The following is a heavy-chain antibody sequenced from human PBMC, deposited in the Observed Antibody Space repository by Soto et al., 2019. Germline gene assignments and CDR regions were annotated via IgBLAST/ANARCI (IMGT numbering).Heavy chain of an antibody. J-gene: IGHJ4*02. CDR1: GFPFSSYS. CDR2: ISSSSSSV. V-gene: IGHV3-48*02. CDR3: ARDSPFSSALYEGFDS. Sequence: EVQLLESGGGLVQPGGSLRLSCAASGFPFSSYSMVWVRQAPGKGLEWVSYISSSSSSVYYADSVKGRFTISRDNAKNSLYLEMSTLRDDDTAVFYCARDSPFSSALYEGFDSWGQGTLVTVSS. D-gene: IGHD6-19*01.